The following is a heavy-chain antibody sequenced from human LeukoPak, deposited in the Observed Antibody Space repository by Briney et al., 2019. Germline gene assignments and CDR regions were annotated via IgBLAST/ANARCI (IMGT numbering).Heavy chain of an antibody. CDR1: GFTFSSYG. J-gene: IGHJ4*02. CDR3: AKARDIVVVPAAILDY. D-gene: IGHD2-2*02. V-gene: IGHV3-30*02. CDR2: IRYDGSNK. Sequence: GGSLRLSCAASGFTFSSYGMHWVRQAPGKGLEWVAFIRYDGSNKYYADSVKGRFTISRDNSKNTLYLQMNSLRAEDTAMYYCAKARDIVVVPAAILDYWGQGTLVTVSS.